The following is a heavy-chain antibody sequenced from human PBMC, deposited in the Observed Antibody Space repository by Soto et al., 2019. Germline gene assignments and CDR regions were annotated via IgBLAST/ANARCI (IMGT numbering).Heavy chain of an antibody. CDR2: IYPGDSDT. D-gene: IGHD2-21*01. V-gene: IGHV5-51*01. CDR3: ARLGSLVQPIDY. J-gene: IGHJ4*02. CDR1: GYSFTSYW. Sequence: ESLKISCKGSGYSFTSYWIGWVRQMPGKGLEWIGIIYPGDSDTRYSPSVQGQVTISSDRSLATAYLQGTSLKASDTAIYFCARLGSLVQPIDYGGQGTPVTVSS.